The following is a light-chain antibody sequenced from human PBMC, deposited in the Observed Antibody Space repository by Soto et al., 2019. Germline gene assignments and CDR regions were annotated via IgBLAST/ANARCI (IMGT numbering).Light chain of an antibody. CDR3: QQYNIYSPWT. J-gene: IGKJ1*01. Sequence: DIQMTRSPSTLSASVGDRVTITCRASQTINSWLAWYQQRPGKAPKLLIYDASSLESGVPSRFSGSGSGTEFTLTISSLQPDDFATYYCQQYNIYSPWTFGQGTKVEIK. CDR2: DAS. CDR1: QTINSW. V-gene: IGKV1-5*01.